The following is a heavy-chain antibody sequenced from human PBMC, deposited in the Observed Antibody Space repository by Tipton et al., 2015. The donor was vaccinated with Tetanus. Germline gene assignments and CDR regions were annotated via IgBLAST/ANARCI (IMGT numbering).Heavy chain of an antibody. V-gene: IGHV4-31*03. Sequence: TLSLTCTVSGGSISSGGYYWSWIRQHPGKGLEWIGYIYYSGSTYYNPSLKSRLTISVDTSKNQFSLKLGSVTAADTAVYYCARVGLHVVAGTGQYYFDYWGRGTLVTVSS. D-gene: IGHD6-19*01. J-gene: IGHJ4*02. CDR2: IYYSGST. CDR3: ARVGLHVVAGTGQYYFDY. CDR1: GGSISSGGYY.